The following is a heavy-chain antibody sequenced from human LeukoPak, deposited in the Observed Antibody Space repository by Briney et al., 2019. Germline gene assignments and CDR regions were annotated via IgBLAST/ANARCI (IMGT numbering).Heavy chain of an antibody. D-gene: IGHD3-22*01. Sequence: PSQTLSLTCTVSGGSISSGDYYWSWIRQPPGKGLEWIGYIYYSGSTYYNPSLKSRVTISVDTSKNQFSLKLSSVTAADTAVYYCAGGLSVAVKGNWFDPWGQGTLVTVSS. J-gene: IGHJ5*02. CDR1: GGSISSGDYY. CDR2: IYYSGST. V-gene: IGHV4-30-4*08. CDR3: AGGLSVAVKGNWFDP.